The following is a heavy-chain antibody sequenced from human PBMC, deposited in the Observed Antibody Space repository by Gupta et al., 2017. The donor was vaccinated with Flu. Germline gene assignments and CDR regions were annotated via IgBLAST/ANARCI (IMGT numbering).Heavy chain of an antibody. D-gene: IGHD1-1*01. J-gene: IGHJ4*02. CDR1: GYTFTSYY. V-gene: IGHV1-46*01. CDR3: ARDRGGGFHWNIDY. CDR2: INPTGGFT. Sequence: QVQLVQSGAEVKKPGASVKVSCKASGYTFTSYYMHWVRQAPGQGLEWMGIINPTGGFTNPAQGFQGRTPWTRDTSTSTVYMELGSLGSEDTAGYYWARDRGGGFHWNIDYWGQGTLVTVSS.